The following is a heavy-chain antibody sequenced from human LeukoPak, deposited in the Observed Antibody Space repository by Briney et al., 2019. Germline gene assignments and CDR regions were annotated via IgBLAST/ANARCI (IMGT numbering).Heavy chain of an antibody. J-gene: IGHJ3*02. Sequence: ASVKVSCTTSGYTFTSYYMHWVRQAPGQGLEWMGWINPNSGGTNYAQRFQGRVTMTRDTSMSTAYMELSRLRSDDSAVYYCARYFYDSSGSSSDAFDIWGQGTMVTVSS. CDR1: GYTFTSYY. V-gene: IGHV1-2*02. D-gene: IGHD3-22*01. CDR3: ARYFYDSSGSSSDAFDI. CDR2: INPNSGGT.